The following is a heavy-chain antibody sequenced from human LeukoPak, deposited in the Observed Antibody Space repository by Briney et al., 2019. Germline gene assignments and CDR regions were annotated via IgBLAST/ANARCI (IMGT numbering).Heavy chain of an antibody. Sequence: GGSLRLSCAASGFTFSSYWMSWVRQAPGKGLEWVANIKQDGSEKYYVDSVKGRFTISRDNAKNSLYLQMNSLRAEDTAVYYCARTIVGATSYAFDIWGQGTMVTVSS. V-gene: IGHV3-7*01. CDR3: ARTIVGATSYAFDI. J-gene: IGHJ3*02. CDR2: IKQDGSEK. CDR1: GFTFSSYW. D-gene: IGHD1-26*01.